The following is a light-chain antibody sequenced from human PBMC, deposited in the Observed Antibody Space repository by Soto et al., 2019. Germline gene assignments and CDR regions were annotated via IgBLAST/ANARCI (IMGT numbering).Light chain of an antibody. J-gene: IGLJ1*01. Sequence: QSVLTQPASVSGSPGQSITISCSGTSSDVGGYNFVSWYQHHPGKAPKLMIFDVTNRPLGVSNRFSGSKSGNTASLTISGLQAEDEADYYCSSYTSSSSYYVFGTGTKVTVL. CDR2: DVT. V-gene: IGLV2-14*03. CDR1: SSDVGGYNF. CDR3: SSYTSSSSYYV.